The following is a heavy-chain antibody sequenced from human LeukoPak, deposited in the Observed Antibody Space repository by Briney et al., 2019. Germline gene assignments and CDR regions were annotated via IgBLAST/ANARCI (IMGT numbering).Heavy chain of an antibody. Sequence: PGGSLRLSCAASGFTFSSYGMHWVRQAPGKGLEWVAVISYDGSNKYCADSVKGRFTISRDNSKNTLYLQMNSLRAEDTAVYYCAKVKGTTYYYGMDVWGKGTTVSVSS. CDR3: AKVKGTTYYYGMDV. J-gene: IGHJ6*04. CDR1: GFTFSSYG. V-gene: IGHV3-30*18. CDR2: ISYDGSNK. D-gene: IGHD4-11*01.